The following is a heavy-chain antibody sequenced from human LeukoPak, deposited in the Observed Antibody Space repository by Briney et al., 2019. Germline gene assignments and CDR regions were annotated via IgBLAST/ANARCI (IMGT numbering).Heavy chain of an antibody. D-gene: IGHD6-19*01. J-gene: IGHJ4*02. Sequence: SETLSLTCTVSGGSITSGGYFWSWIRQHPGKGLEWIGYISYSGNTYYNPSLKSRLTISVDTSKNQFSLRLSSVTAADTAVYYCASLAVAGLSEGYWGQGTLVIVSS. CDR3: ASLAVAGLSEGY. V-gene: IGHV4-31*03. CDR1: GGSITSGGYF. CDR2: ISYSGNT.